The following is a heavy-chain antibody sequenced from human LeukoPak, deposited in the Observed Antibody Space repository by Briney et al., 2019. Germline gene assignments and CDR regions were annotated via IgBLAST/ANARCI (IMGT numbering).Heavy chain of an antibody. D-gene: IGHD5-12*01. CDR1: GGTFSSDI. Sequence: SVKVSCKTSGGTFSSDIISWVRHAPGHGLEWMGEIIPIFSTTNYAQKFQGRVTITADKSTSTAYMELSSLRSEDTAVYYCARDFTRGRGYSGYGSEHYFDYWGQGTLVTVSS. CDR2: IIPIFSTT. J-gene: IGHJ4*02. CDR3: ARDFTRGRGYSGYGSEHYFDY. V-gene: IGHV1-69*06.